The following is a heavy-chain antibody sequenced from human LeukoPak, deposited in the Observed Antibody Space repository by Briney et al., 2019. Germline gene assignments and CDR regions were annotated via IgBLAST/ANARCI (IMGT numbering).Heavy chain of an antibody. CDR3: ARDSGGVHEWDYYYYMDV. D-gene: IGHD1-26*01. Sequence: GGSLRLSCAASGFTFSSYWMSWVRQAPGKGLEWVANIKQDGSEKYYVDSVKGRFTISRDNAKNSLYLQMNSLRAEDTAVYYRARDSGGVHEWDYYYYMDVWGKGTTVTVSS. CDR1: GFTFSSYW. J-gene: IGHJ6*03. V-gene: IGHV3-7*01. CDR2: IKQDGSEK.